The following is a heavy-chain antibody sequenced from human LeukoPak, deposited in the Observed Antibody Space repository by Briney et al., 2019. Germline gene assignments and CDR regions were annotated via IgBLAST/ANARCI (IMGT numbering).Heavy chain of an antibody. CDR2: IKQDGSEK. CDR3: ARIRCSGGSCYGLYYFDY. CDR1: GFTFSSYW. V-gene: IGHV3-7*01. D-gene: IGHD2-15*01. J-gene: IGHJ4*02. Sequence: GGSLRLSCAASGFTFSSYWMSWVRQAPGKGLEWVANIKQDGSEKYYVDSVKGRFTISRDNAKNSLYLQMNSLRAEDTAVYYCARIRCSGGSCYGLYYFDYWGQGTLVTVSS.